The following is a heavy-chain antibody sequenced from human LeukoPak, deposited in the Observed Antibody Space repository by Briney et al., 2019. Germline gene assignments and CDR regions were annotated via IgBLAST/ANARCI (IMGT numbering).Heavy chain of an antibody. D-gene: IGHD1-26*01. CDR2: ISSSGSTI. V-gene: IGHV3-48*03. J-gene: IGHJ5*02. Sequence: HSGGSLRLSCAASGFTFSSYEMNWVRQAPGKGLEWVSYISSSGSTIYYADSVKGRFTISRDNAKNSLYLQMNSLRAEDTAVYYCARDDRGATLNWFDPWGQGTLVTVSS. CDR1: GFTFSSYE. CDR3: ARDDRGATLNWFDP.